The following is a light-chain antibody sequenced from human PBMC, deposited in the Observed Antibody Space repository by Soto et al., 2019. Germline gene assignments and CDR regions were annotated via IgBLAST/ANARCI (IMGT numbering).Light chain of an antibody. Sequence: QTVVTQEPSFSVSRGRTVTLTCGLTYNKVSTDYYASWYQQTPGQAPRTLIYNTHIRSSGVPDRFSGSILGGKAALTITGAQADDECDYYCVLYLGSGMWVFGGGTKLTVL. CDR1: YNKVSTDYY. J-gene: IGLJ3*02. CDR3: VLYLGSGMWV. V-gene: IGLV8-61*01. CDR2: NTH.